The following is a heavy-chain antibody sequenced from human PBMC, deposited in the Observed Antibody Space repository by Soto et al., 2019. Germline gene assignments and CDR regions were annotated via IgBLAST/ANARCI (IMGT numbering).Heavy chain of an antibody. CDR2: INHSGST. D-gene: IGHD3-10*01. CDR3: ARARRAMVRGVIRSYYYYGMDV. Sequence: PSETLSLTCAVYGGSFSGYYWSWIRQPPGKGLEWIGEINHSGSTNYNPSLKSRVTISVDTSKNQFSLKLSSVTAADTAVYYCARARRAMVRGVIRSYYYYGMDVWGQGTTVTVS. CDR1: GGSFSGYY. J-gene: IGHJ6*02. V-gene: IGHV4-34*01.